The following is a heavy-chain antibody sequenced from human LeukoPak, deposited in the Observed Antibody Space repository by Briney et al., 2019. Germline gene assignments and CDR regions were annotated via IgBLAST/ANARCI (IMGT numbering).Heavy chain of an antibody. D-gene: IGHD2-15*01. CDR3: AKDRFTTLDY. J-gene: IGHJ4*02. V-gene: IGHV3-30*18. CDR1: GFTFSGYG. Sequence: GGSLRLSCAASGFTFSGYGMHWVRQAPGKGLEWVAVISYDGSNKYYADSVKGRFTISRDNSKNTLYLQMNSLRAEDTAVYYCAKDRFTTLDYWGQGTLVTVSS. CDR2: ISYDGSNK.